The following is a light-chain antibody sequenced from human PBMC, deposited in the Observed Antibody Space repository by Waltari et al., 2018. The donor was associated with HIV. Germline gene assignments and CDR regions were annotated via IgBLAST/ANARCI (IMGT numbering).Light chain of an antibody. J-gene: IGLJ1*01. Sequence: SYVLAQPPSVSVAQGKTARTTCGGNHIGSKRVHWYQQKPGQAPVVVIYYDSDRPSGIPERFSGSNSGNTATLTISRVEAGDEADYYCQVWDSSSDAYVFGTGTKVTVL. CDR1: HIGSKR. CDR2: YDS. CDR3: QVWDSSSDAYV. V-gene: IGLV3-21*04.